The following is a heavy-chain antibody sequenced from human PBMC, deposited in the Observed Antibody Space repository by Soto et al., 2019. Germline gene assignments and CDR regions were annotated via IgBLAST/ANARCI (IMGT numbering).Heavy chain of an antibody. CDR3: VTAVRTRLDN. J-gene: IGHJ4*02. V-gene: IGHV3-23*01. Sequence: PGGSLRLSCAAPGFIFSNFAMYWVRRAPGKGLEWVSSIRQSGDRSSYADSAKGRFTISRDNSKNTLYLQMNGLRLDDTAVYYCVTAVRTRLDNWGPGTLVTVSS. CDR2: IRQSGDRS. CDR1: GFIFSNFA. D-gene: IGHD3-10*01.